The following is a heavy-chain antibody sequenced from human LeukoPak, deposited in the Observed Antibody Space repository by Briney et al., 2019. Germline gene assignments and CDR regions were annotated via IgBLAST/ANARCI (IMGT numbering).Heavy chain of an antibody. CDR2: IIPIFGTA. V-gene: IGHV1-69*13. CDR3: ATGAAIRSYYYGMDV. D-gene: IGHD2-21*01. CDR1: GGTFISYA. Sequence: SVKVSCKASGGTFISYAISWVRQAPGQGLEWMGGIIPIFGTANYAQKFQGRVTITADESTSTAYMELSSLRSEDTAVYYCATGAAIRSYYYGMDVWGQGTTVTVSS. J-gene: IGHJ6*02.